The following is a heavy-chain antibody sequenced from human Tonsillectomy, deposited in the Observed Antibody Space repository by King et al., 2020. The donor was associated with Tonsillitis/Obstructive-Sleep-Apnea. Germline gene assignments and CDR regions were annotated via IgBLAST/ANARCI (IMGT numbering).Heavy chain of an antibody. V-gene: IGHV5-51*01. J-gene: IGHJ5*02. Sequence: VRLVQSGAEVKKPGESLKISCKGSGYSFTSYWIGWVRQMPGKGLEWMGIIYPGDSDTRYSPSFQGQVTISADKSISTAYLQWSSLKASDTAMYYCARHLSSGWYHASVGFDPWGQGTLVTVSS. CDR3: ARHLSSGWYHASVGFDP. CDR1: GYSFTSYW. CDR2: IYPGDSDT. D-gene: IGHD6-19*01.